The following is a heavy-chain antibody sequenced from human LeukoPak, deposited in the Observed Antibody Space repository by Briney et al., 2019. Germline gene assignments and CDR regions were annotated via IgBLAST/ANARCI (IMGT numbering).Heavy chain of an antibody. CDR1: GFSFSTYS. Sequence: PGGSLRLSCTASGFSFSTYSMNWVRQAPGKGLECGSYIVGSSRNIYYADSVKGRFTISRDNAKNSLYLQMDSLRAEDTAVYHCATDSPETAAFDYRGQGTLVTVSS. CDR2: IVGSSRNI. J-gene: IGHJ4*02. CDR3: ATDSPETAAFDY. V-gene: IGHV3-48*04. D-gene: IGHD1-1*01.